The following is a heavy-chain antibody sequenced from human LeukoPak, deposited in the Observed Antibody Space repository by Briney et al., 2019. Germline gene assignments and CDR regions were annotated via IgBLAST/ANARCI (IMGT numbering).Heavy chain of an antibody. CDR2: IRYDGSNK. CDR1: GFTFSSYG. D-gene: IGHD3-10*01. Sequence: GGSLRLSCAASGFTFSSYGMHWVRQAPGKGLERVAFIRYDGSNKYYADSVKGRFTISRDNSKNSLYLQMNSLRTEDTALYYCAKGKNTGSYLSHVDYWGQGTLVTVSS. V-gene: IGHV3-30*02. CDR3: AKGKNTGSYLSHVDY. J-gene: IGHJ4*02.